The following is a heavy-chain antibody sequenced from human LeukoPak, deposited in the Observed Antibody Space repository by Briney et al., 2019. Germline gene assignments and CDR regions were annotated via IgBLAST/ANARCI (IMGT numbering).Heavy chain of an antibody. J-gene: IGHJ4*02. Sequence: GASLRLSCAASGFTFSNYAMSWVRQAPGKGLEWVSAIVGSGSSTYYADSVKGRFTISRDNSKNTLYLQLSRLRAEDTAVYYCAKWGDYDILTGYYDSDYWGQGTLVTVSS. CDR2: IVGSGSST. CDR3: AKWGDYDILTGYYDSDY. V-gene: IGHV3-23*01. CDR1: GFTFSNYA. D-gene: IGHD3-9*01.